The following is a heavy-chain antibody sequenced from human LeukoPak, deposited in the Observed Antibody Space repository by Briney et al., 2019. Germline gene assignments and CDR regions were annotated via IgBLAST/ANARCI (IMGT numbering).Heavy chain of an antibody. J-gene: IGHJ4*02. Sequence: GGSLRLSCAASGFTFSNAWMSWVRQAPGKGLEWVSSITANGGLTFYADSVKGRFTISRDNSKNTLYLHMNSLRVEDTAMYYCAKGQRGWFGGDWGQGTLVTVSS. CDR1: GFTFSNAW. CDR3: AKGQRGWFGGD. CDR2: ITANGGLT. V-gene: IGHV3-23*01. D-gene: IGHD3-10*01.